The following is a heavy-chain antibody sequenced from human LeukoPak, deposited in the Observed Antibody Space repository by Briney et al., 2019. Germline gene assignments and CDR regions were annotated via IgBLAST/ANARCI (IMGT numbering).Heavy chain of an antibody. J-gene: IGHJ3*02. V-gene: IGHV1-18*01. D-gene: IGHD2-8*01. Sequence: AASVKVSCKASGYTFTSYGISWVRQAPGQGLEWMGWISAYNGNTNYAQKLQGRVTMTTDTSTSTAYMELRSLRSDDTAVYYCARDGIVLMVYADDAFDIWGQGTMVTVSS. CDR1: GYTFTSYG. CDR2: ISAYNGNT. CDR3: ARDGIVLMVYADDAFDI.